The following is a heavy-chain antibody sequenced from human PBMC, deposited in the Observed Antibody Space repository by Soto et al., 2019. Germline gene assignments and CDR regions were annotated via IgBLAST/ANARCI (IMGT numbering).Heavy chain of an antibody. J-gene: IGHJ5*02. CDR1: GGSISSYY. D-gene: IGHD6-19*01. CDR2: IYYSGST. CDR3: ARGHAVAGAGWWFDT. Sequence: PSETLSLTCTVSGGSISSYYWSWIRQPPGKGLEWIGYIYYSGSTNYNPSLKSRVTISIDTSKSHFSLKLSSLTAADTAVYYCARGHAVAGAGWWFDTWGQGTLVTVSS. V-gene: IGHV4-59*01.